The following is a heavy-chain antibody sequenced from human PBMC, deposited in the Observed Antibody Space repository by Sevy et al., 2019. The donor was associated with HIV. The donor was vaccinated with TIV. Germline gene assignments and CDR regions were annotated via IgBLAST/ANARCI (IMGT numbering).Heavy chain of an antibody. Sequence: GESPKISCKGSGYSFTSYWIGWVRQMPGKGLEWMGIIYPGDSDTRYSPSFQGQVTISADKSISTAYLQWSSLKASDTAMYYCARRQGDSSGYSYYYYYGMDVWGQGTTVTVSS. CDR2: IYPGDSDT. D-gene: IGHD3-22*01. CDR3: ARRQGDSSGYSYYYYYGMDV. V-gene: IGHV5-51*01. J-gene: IGHJ6*02. CDR1: GYSFTSYW.